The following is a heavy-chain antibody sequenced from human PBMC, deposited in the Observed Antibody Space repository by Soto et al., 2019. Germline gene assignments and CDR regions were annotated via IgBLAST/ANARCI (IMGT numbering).Heavy chain of an antibody. Sequence: QVQLVQSGAEVKKPGSSVKVSCKASGGTFSSYAISWVRQAPGQGLDWMGGIIPSFGTANYAQKFQGRVTITADESTSTAYMELRSLRSEDTAVYYCARVQVLPRIAVAGPLAGWGQGTLVTVYS. D-gene: IGHD6-19*01. CDR3: ARVQVLPRIAVAGPLAG. J-gene: IGHJ4*02. CDR1: GGTFSSYA. CDR2: IIPSFGTA. V-gene: IGHV1-69*01.